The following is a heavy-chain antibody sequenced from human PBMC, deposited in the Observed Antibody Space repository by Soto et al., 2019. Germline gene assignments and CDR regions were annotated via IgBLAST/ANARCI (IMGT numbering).Heavy chain of an antibody. J-gene: IGHJ5*02. D-gene: IGHD2-2*01. V-gene: IGHV2-5*02. CDR2: IYWDDDK. CDR3: AHSLGGGSRRGFDP. CDR1: GFSLSTSGVG. Sequence: QITLKESGPTLVNPTQTLTLTCTFSGFSLSTSGVGVGWIRQPPGKALEWLALIYWDDDKRYSPSLKSRLTNTKGTSKNQVVLTMTKKDPGDTATYYGAHSLGGGSRRGFDPWGQGTLVTVSS.